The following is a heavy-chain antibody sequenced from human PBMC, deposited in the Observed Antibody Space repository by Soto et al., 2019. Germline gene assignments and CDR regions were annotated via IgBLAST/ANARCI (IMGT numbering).Heavy chain of an antibody. D-gene: IGHD1-7*01. Sequence: GSLRLSCAASGFTFSSYAMSWVRQAPGKGLEWVSAISGSGGSTYYADSVKGRFTISRDNSKNTLYLQMNSLRAEDTAVYYCAEGITGTTDYYGMDVWGQGTTVTVSS. V-gene: IGHV3-23*01. CDR3: AEGITGTTDYYGMDV. CDR1: GFTFSSYA. CDR2: ISGSGGST. J-gene: IGHJ6*02.